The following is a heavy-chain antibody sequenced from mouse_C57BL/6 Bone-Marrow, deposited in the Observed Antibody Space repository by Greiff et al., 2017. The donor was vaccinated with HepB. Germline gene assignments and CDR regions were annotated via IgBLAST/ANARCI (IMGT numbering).Heavy chain of an antibody. Sequence: QVQLKQSGAELVKPGASVKLSCKASGYTFTSYWMHWVKQRPGQGLEWIGMIHPNSGSTNYNEKFKSKATLTVDKSSSTAYMQLSSLTSEDSAVYYCARGICDYLYFDYWGQGTTLTVSS. J-gene: IGHJ2*01. D-gene: IGHD2-4*01. CDR3: ARGICDYLYFDY. V-gene: IGHV1-64*01. CDR1: GYTFTSYW. CDR2: IHPNSGST.